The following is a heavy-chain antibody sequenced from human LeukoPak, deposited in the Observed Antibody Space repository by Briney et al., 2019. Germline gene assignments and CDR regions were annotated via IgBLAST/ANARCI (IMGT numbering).Heavy chain of an antibody. CDR3: ARDPAATYSGTYYFDY. D-gene: IGHD1-26*01. Sequence: ASVKVSCKASGYIFTGYYMHWVRQAPGQGLEWMGWINPNSGGTNHAQNFQGRVTMTRDTSISTAYMELSSLRSDDTAVYYCARDPAATYSGTYYFDYWGQGTLVTVSS. CDR2: INPNSGGT. J-gene: IGHJ4*02. CDR1: GYIFTGYY. V-gene: IGHV1-2*02.